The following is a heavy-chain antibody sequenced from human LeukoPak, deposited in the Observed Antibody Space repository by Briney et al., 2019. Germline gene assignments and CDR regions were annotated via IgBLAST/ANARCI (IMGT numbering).Heavy chain of an antibody. CDR2: INWSGEKT. Sequence: GGSLRLSCAASGFTFSNYAMSWVRQAPGKGLEWVSGINWSGEKTSYADSVKGRFTISRDNSRNTLYLQTNSLRAEDTAVYYCAGPTCLRGGYCSTNFWGQGTLVTVSS. V-gene: IGHV3-23*01. J-gene: IGHJ4*02. D-gene: IGHD2-2*01. CDR3: AGPTCLRGGYCSTNF. CDR1: GFTFSNYA.